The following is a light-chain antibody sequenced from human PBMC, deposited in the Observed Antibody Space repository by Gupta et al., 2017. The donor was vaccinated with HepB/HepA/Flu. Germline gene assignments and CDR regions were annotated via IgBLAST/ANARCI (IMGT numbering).Light chain of an antibody. CDR2: GNS. CDR1: SSNFEAGYD. J-gene: IGLJ3*02. V-gene: IGLV1-40*01. CDR3: QCYDSGRSGRV. Sequence: QPVPTQPPPVSGAPGQRVTISCTGSSSNFEAGYDVHWCQQLPEPAPKLLMFGNSNRPPGVADRYSVSKSGTANSPAISGLRAEDEADDDCQCYDSGRSGRVFGGGTKLTVL.